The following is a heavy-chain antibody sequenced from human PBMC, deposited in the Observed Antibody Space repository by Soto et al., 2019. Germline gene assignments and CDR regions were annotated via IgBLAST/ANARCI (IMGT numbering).Heavy chain of an antibody. Sequence: QMQLVQSGPEVKKPGTSVKVSCKASRFTFTSSAVQWVRQARGQRLEWIGWIVVGSGNTNYAHKFQERVTITRDMSTSTVYMEVSSLRSEDTAVYYCAAERTYCGGDCYVDWGQGTLVTVSS. CDR2: IVVGSGNT. J-gene: IGHJ4*02. CDR3: AAERTYCGGDCYVD. V-gene: IGHV1-58*01. CDR1: RFTFTSSA. D-gene: IGHD2-21*02.